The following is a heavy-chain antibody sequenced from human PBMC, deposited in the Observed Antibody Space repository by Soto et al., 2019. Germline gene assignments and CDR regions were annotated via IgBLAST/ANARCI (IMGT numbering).Heavy chain of an antibody. V-gene: IGHV2-26*01. CDR1: GFSLSNARMG. CDR3: ARIPWPWFGDQRYYMDV. D-gene: IGHD3-10*01. Sequence: GSGPTLVNPTETLTLTCTVSGFSLSNARMGVSWIRQPPGKALEWLAHIFSNDEKSYSTSLKSRLTISKDTSKSQVVLTMTNMDPVDTATYFFARIPWPWFGDQRYYMDVWGKGTTVTVSS. J-gene: IGHJ6*03. CDR2: IFSNDEK.